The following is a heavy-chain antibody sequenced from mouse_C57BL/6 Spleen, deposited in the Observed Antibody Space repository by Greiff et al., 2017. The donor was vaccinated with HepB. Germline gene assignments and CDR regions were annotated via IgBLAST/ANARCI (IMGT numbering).Heavy chain of an antibody. Sequence: QVQLKQPGAELVRPGTSVKLSCKASGYTFTSYWMHWVKQRPGQGLEWIGVIDPSDSYTNYNQKFKGKATLTVDTSSSTAYMQLSSLTSEDSAVYYCAREGTDGYYEFDYWGQGTTLTVSS. J-gene: IGHJ2*01. D-gene: IGHD2-3*01. CDR2: IDPSDSYT. V-gene: IGHV1-59*01. CDR1: GYTFTSYW. CDR3: AREGTDGYYEFDY.